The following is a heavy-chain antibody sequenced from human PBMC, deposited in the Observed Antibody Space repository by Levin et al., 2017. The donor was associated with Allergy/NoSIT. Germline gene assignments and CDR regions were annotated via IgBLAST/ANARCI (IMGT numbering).Heavy chain of an antibody. Sequence: PGGSLRLSCSASGFSFGGYAVTWVRQAPGKGLEWVGFIRSKDYGETTEYAASVKGRFALSRDDPNSIAYLQMNSLKTEDTAVYYCSNYAAGAWDNWGQGTLVTVSS. J-gene: IGHJ4*02. CDR3: SNYAAGAWDN. CDR1: GFSFGGYA. V-gene: IGHV3-49*04. CDR2: IRSKDYGETT. D-gene: IGHD6-19*01.